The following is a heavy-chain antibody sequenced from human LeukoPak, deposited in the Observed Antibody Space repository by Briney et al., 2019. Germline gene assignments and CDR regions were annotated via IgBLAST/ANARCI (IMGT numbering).Heavy chain of an antibody. Sequence: PGGSLRLSCAASGFTFSSYSMNWVRQAPGKGLEWVSSISSSSSYIYYADSVKGRFTISRDNAKNSLYLQMNSLRAEDTAVYYCAREERYFDWLSYFDYWGQGTLVTVSS. CDR3: AREERYFDWLSYFDY. CDR2: ISSSSSYI. D-gene: IGHD3-9*01. J-gene: IGHJ4*02. V-gene: IGHV3-21*01. CDR1: GFTFSSYS.